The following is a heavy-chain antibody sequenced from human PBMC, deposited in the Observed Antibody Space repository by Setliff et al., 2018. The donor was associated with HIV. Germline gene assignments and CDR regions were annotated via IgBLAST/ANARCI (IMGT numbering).Heavy chain of an antibody. Sequence: LRLSCAASGFIFSTYGMHWVRQAPGKGLEWVAFIRYDGSSKYYADSVKGRFTISRDQSKDTLYLQMNSLRAEDTAVYYCAKVVAGLDYWGPGTLVTVSS. CDR2: IRYDGSSK. J-gene: IGHJ4*02. V-gene: IGHV3-30*02. CDR1: GFIFSTYG. CDR3: AKVVAGLDY. D-gene: IGHD6-19*01.